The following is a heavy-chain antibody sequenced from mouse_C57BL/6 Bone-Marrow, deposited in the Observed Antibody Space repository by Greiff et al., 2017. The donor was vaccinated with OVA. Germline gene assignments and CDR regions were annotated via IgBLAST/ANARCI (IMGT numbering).Heavy chain of an antibody. V-gene: IGHV1-81*01. CDR3: ARPHYYGSSYVTWFAY. CDR1: GYTFTSYG. CDR2: IYPRSGNT. J-gene: IGHJ3*01. D-gene: IGHD1-1*01. Sequence: VKLMESGAELARPGASVKLSCKASGYTFTSYGISWVKQRTGQGLEWIGEIYPRSGNTYYNEKFKGKATLTADKSSSTAYMELRSLTSEDSAVYFCARPHYYGSSYVTWFAYWGQGTLVTVSA.